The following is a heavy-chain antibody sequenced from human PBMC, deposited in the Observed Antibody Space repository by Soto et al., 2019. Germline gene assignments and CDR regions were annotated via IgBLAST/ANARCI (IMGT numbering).Heavy chain of an antibody. Sequence: ASVKVSCKVSGYTLTELSMHWVRQAPGKGLEWMGGFDPEDGETIYAQKFQGRVTITRDTSASTAYMELSSLRSEDTAVYYCARDDYGDYAYYYGMDVWGQGTTVTVSS. D-gene: IGHD4-17*01. CDR2: FDPEDGET. V-gene: IGHV1-24*01. J-gene: IGHJ6*02. CDR1: GYTLTELS. CDR3: ARDDYGDYAYYYGMDV.